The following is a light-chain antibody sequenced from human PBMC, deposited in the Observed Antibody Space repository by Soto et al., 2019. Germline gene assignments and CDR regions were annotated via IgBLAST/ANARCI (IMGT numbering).Light chain of an antibody. CDR2: DAS. Sequence: DIQMTQSPSSLSASVGDRVTITCQASQDISNYLNWYQQKPGKAPKLLIYDASTRATGIPDRFSGGGSGTEFTLTISSLQSEDFVVYYCQQYNSWPPITFGQGTRLEIK. V-gene: IGKV1-33*01. CDR1: QDISNY. J-gene: IGKJ5*01. CDR3: QQYNSWPPIT.